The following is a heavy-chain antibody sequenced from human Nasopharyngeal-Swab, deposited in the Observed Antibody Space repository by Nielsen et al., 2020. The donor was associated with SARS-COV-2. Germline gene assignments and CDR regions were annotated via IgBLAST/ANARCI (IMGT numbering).Heavy chain of an antibody. CDR2: ISGTSTEI. V-gene: IGHV3-21*01. CDR1: GFTFSPYY. CDR3: ARGSVYQTAVY. D-gene: IGHD2-21*02. J-gene: IGHJ4*02. Sequence: GRSLRLSCAASGFTFSPYYMIWVRQAPGQGLEWVSSISGTSTEIHYADSVKGRFTISRDNAQNSLFLQMNSLTVEDTAVYYCARGSVYQTAVYWGQGILVIVSS.